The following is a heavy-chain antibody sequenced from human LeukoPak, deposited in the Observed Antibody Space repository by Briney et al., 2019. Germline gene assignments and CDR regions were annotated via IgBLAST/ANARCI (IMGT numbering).Heavy chain of an antibody. CDR2: INWKGDST. CDR1: GFTFDDYV. J-gene: IGHJ4*02. V-gene: IGHV3-20*04. CDR3: AKRKGPYASGSYYDS. D-gene: IGHD3-10*01. Sequence: GGSLRLSCAAAGFTFDDYVMTWVRQAPGEGLEWVSGINWKGDSTGYADSVRGRFTISRDTAKDSLYLQMNSLRAEDTALYYCAKRKGPYASGSYYDSWGQGTLVTVSS.